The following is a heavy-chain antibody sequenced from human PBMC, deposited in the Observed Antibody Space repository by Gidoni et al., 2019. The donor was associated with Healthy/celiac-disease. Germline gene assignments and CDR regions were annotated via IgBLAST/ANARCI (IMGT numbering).Heavy chain of an antibody. CDR1: GYTFTSYY. J-gene: IGHJ6*02. V-gene: IGHV1-46*03. CDR3: ARDGPYYDFWSGYYPTGGLHYYYGMDV. Sequence: QVQLVQSGAEVKKPGASVKVSCKASGYTFTSYYMHWVRQAPGQGLEWMGIINPSGGSTSYAQKFQGRVIMTRDTSTSTVYMELSSLRSEDTAVYYCARDGPYYDFWSGYYPTGGLHYYYGMDVWGQGTTVTVSS. D-gene: IGHD3-3*01. CDR2: INPSGGST.